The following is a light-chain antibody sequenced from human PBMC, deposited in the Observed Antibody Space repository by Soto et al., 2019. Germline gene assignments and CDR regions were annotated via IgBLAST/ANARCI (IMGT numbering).Light chain of an antibody. CDR1: YSNIGSNT. CDR3: ATWDDALRGWV. CDR2: SNN. J-gene: IGLJ3*02. V-gene: IGLV1-44*01. Sequence: SVLTQPPSASGTPGQGVIISCSGTYSNIGSNTVKWYRQVPGSAPKFLIYSNNERPSGVPDRFSGSKSGTSASLAISGLQSEDDADYYCATWDDALRGWVFGGGTRLTVL.